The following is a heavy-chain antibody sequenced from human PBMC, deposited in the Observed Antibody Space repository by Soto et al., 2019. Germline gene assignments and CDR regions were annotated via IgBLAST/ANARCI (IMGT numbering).Heavy chain of an antibody. J-gene: IGHJ4*02. CDR1: GFTFSRSA. V-gene: IGHV3-33*01. CDR2: IWYDGNIQ. D-gene: IGHD6-13*01. Sequence: PGGSLRLSCAASGFTFSRSAMHWVRHAPGKGLEWVALIWYDGNIQYYADSVRGRFTISRDNSKNALYLQMNSLRAEDTAVYYCARATSAAADFQFDYWGQGTLVTVSS. CDR3: ARATSAAADFQFDY.